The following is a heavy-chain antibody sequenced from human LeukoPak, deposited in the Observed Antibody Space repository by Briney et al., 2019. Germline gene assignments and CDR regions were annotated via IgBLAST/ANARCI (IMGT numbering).Heavy chain of an antibody. V-gene: IGHV4-39*01. CDR1: GGSLSSGPYY. D-gene: IGHD1-26*01. CDR3: ARSFATTNQDY. Sequence: KPSETLSLNCTVSGGSLSSGPYYWGWLRQPPGKGLEWIGSIYYIGSTSYNPSLKSRVTISVDMSDNQFSLKLTSVTAADTAVYFCARSFATTNQDYWGQGTLVTVS. J-gene: IGHJ4*02. CDR2: IYYIGST.